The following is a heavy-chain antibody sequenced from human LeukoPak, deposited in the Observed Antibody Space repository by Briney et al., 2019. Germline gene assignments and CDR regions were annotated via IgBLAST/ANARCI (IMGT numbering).Heavy chain of an antibody. V-gene: IGHV3-48*04. CDR1: GFTFSTFS. J-gene: IGHJ4*02. CDR2: ISSSSSLI. CDR3: ARMRGMVRGVNLLDY. D-gene: IGHD3-10*01. Sequence: GGSLRLSCAASGFTFSTFSMNWVRQAPGKGLEWVSYISSSSSLIYYADSVKGRFTISRDNAKNSLYLQMNSLRVEDTAVYYCARMRGMVRGVNLLDYWGQGTLVTVSS.